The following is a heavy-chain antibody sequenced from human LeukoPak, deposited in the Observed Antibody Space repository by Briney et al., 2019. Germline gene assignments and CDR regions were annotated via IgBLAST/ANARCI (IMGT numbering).Heavy chain of an antibody. CDR3: AIIRYDFWSGYYSSPGKNWFDP. D-gene: IGHD3-3*01. CDR1: GYTFTSYD. CDR2: MNPNSGNT. J-gene: IGHJ5*02. V-gene: IGHV1-8*01. Sequence: ASVKVSCKASGYTFTSYDINWVRQATGQGLEWMGWMNPNSGNTGYAQKFQGRVTMTRNTSICTAYMELSSLRSEDTAVYYCAIIRYDFWSGYYSSPGKNWFDPWGQGTLVTVSS.